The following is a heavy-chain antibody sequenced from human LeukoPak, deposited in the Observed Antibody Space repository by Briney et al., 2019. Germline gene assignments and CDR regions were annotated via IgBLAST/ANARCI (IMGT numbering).Heavy chain of an antibody. Sequence: GGSLRLSCAASGFTVSSNDMSWVRQAPGKGLEWVSVIYSSGSTYYADSVKGRFTISRNNSKNTLYLQMKRLRAVDTAVYYCAREYRGSRMIVAFEIWGQGTMVPVSS. J-gene: IGHJ3*02. CDR3: AREYRGSRMIVAFEI. CDR2: IYSSGST. CDR1: GFTVSSND. D-gene: IGHD3-10*01. V-gene: IGHV3-53*01.